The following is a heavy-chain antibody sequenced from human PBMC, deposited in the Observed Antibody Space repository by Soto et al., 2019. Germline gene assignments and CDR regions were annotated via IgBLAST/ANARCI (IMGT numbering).Heavy chain of an antibody. CDR2: ISSSSSYI. CDR1: GFTFSSYS. V-gene: IGHV3-21*01. Sequence: EVQLVESGGGLVKPGGSLRLSCAASGFTFSSYSMNWVRQSPGKRLEWVSSISSSSSYIYYADSVKGRFTISRDNAKNSLYLQMNSLRAEDTAVYYCARWVVDTVPSYYFDYWGQGTLVTVSS. D-gene: IGHD5-18*01. CDR3: ARWVVDTVPSYYFDY. J-gene: IGHJ4*02.